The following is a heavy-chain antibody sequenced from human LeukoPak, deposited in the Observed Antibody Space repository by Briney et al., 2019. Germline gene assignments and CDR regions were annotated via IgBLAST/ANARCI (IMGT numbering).Heavy chain of an antibody. CDR1: GGSLSFYY. CDR2: IYYSGST. Sequence: SETLSLTCGVSGGSLSFYYWSWIRQSPGKGLEWIGYIYYSGSTNYNPSLKSRVTISVDTSKNQFSLKLSSVTAADTAVYYCARAWRDGYHYGGYYMDVWGKGTTVTVSS. V-gene: IGHV4-59*01. J-gene: IGHJ6*03. D-gene: IGHD5-24*01. CDR3: ARAWRDGYHYGGYYMDV.